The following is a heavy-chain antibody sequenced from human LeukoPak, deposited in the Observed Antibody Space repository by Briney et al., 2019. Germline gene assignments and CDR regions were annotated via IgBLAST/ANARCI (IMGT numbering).Heavy chain of an antibody. D-gene: IGHD2-2*01. J-gene: IGHJ4*02. V-gene: IGHV3-11*01. CDR3: VRYAPVDH. CDR1: GFTFSDFY. CDR2: ISRGSGSTR. Sequence: KSGGSLRLSCAGSGFTFSDFYMSWFRQVPGKGLEAVAYISRGSGSTRYYTDSARGRFTISRDNGENAVYLQMNSLRTDDTAVYYCVRYAPVDHWGRGALVTVSS.